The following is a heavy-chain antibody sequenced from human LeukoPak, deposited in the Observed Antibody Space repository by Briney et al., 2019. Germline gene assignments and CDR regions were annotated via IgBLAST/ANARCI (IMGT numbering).Heavy chain of an antibody. CDR1: GGSFSGYY. CDR2: INHSGST. J-gene: IGHJ4*02. V-gene: IGHV4-34*01. CDR3: ARVRAYSSSWPDY. D-gene: IGHD6-13*01. Sequence: PSETLSLTCAVYGGSFSGYYWSWIRQPPGKGLEWIGEINHSGSTNYNPSLKSRVTISVDTSKNQFSLKLSSVTAADTAVYYCARVRAYSSSWPDYWGQGTLVTVSS.